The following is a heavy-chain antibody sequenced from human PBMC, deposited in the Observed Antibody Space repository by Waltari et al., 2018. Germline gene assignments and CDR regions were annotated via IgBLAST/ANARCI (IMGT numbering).Heavy chain of an antibody. CDR2: MNPNSGNT. CDR1: GSTFPLYD. V-gene: IGHV1-8*03. D-gene: IGHD6-19*01. CDR3: ARDSSSGWYVSDY. J-gene: IGHJ4*02. Sequence: QVHLVQSGAEVKKSGASVKVSCKASGSTFPLYDINWVRQATGQGLEWMGWMNPNSGNTGYAQKFQGRVTITRNTSISTAYMELSSLRSEDTAMYYCARDSSSGWYVSDYWGQGTLVIVSS.